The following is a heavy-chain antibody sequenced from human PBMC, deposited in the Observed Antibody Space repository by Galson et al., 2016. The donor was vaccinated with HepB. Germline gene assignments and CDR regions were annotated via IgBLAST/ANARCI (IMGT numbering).Heavy chain of an antibody. J-gene: IGHJ6*02. Sequence: ETLSLTCTVSGGSISLYYWNWIRQPPGKGLEWIGFIHYTGSTTYKPSLKSRVTISLATSKTQFTLRLSSVTAEDTAVYYCARSHYYNSSGMGYFYYGMDVWGQGTTVTVSS. CDR1: GGSISLYY. CDR3: ARSHYYNSSGMGYFYYGMDV. CDR2: IHYTGST. D-gene: IGHD3-22*01. V-gene: IGHV4-59*01.